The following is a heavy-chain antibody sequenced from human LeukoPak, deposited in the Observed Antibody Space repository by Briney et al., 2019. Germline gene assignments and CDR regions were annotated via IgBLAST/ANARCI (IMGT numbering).Heavy chain of an antibody. CDR3: ARLDGYDILTGRGYFDY. Sequence: GESLKISCKGSGYSFTSYWIGWVRQMPGKGLEWMGIIYPGDSDTRYSPSFQGQVTISADKSISTVYLQWSSLKASDTAMYYCARLDGYDILTGRGYFDYWGQGTLVTVSS. CDR1: GYSFTSYW. CDR2: IYPGDSDT. V-gene: IGHV5-51*01. J-gene: IGHJ4*02. D-gene: IGHD3-9*01.